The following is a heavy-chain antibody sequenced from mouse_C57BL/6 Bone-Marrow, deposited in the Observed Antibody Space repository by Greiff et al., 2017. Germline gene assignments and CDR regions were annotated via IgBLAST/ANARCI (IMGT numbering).Heavy chain of an antibody. CDR2: IYPGSGST. J-gene: IGHJ3*01. Sequence: QVQLQQPGAELVKPGASVKMSCKASGYTFTSYWITWVKQRPGQGLEWIGDIYPGSGSTNYNEKFKSKATLTVDTSSSTAYMQLSSLTSEDSAVYYCARYGDLLWLRRDWFAYCGQGTLVTVSA. D-gene: IGHD2-2*01. CDR3: ARYGDLLWLRRDWFAY. CDR1: GYTFTSYW. V-gene: IGHV1-55*01.